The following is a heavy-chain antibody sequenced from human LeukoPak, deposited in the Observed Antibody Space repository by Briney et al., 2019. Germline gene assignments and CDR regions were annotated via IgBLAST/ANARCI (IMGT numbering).Heavy chain of an antibody. D-gene: IGHD3-22*01. Sequence: GGSLRLSCAASGFTFSSYGMHWVRQAPGKGLEWVAVIWYDGSNKYYADSVKGRFTISRDNSKNTLYLQMNSLRAEDTAVYYCAREGWDYYDSSGSTGYFDYWGQGTLVTVSS. V-gene: IGHV3-33*01. CDR1: GFTFSSYG. J-gene: IGHJ4*02. CDR3: AREGWDYYDSSGSTGYFDY. CDR2: IWYDGSNK.